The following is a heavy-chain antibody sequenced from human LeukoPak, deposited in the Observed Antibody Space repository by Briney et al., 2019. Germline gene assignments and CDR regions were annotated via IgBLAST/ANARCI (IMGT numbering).Heavy chain of an antibody. J-gene: IGHJ4*02. Sequence: PSETLSLTCTVSGGSISSGDYYWSWLRQPPGKGLEWIGYIYYSGSTYYNPSLKSRVTISVDTSKNQFSLKLSSVTAADTAVYYCARTTVTTYFDYWGQGTLVTVSS. CDR1: GGSISSGDYY. D-gene: IGHD4-17*01. CDR3: ARTTVTTYFDY. CDR2: IYYSGST. V-gene: IGHV4-30-4*01.